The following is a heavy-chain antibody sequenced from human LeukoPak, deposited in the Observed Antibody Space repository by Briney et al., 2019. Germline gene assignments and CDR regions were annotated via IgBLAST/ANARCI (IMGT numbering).Heavy chain of an antibody. Sequence: PSETLSLTCTVSGGSISSYYWSWIRQPPGKGLEWIGYIYYSGSTNYNPSLKSRVTISVDTSKNQFFLKLSSVTAADTAVYYCARIRDGYNLTFDYWGQGTLVTVSS. CDR1: GGSISSYY. V-gene: IGHV4-59*01. D-gene: IGHD5-24*01. CDR2: IYYSGST. J-gene: IGHJ4*02. CDR3: ARIRDGYNLTFDY.